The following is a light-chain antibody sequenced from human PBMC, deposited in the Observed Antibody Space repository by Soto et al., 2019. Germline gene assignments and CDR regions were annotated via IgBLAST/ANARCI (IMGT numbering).Light chain of an antibody. V-gene: IGKV1-5*01. J-gene: IGKJ2*01. CDR3: QQYNGYSQYT. CDR2: EAS. Sequence: DIQMTQSPSTLSASVGDSVTITCRASQSISRWLAWYRQKPGKAPTLLIYEASSLESGVPSRFSGSGYGTEFTLTISSLRPDDFATYYCQQYNGYSQYTFGQGTKVEIK. CDR1: QSISRW.